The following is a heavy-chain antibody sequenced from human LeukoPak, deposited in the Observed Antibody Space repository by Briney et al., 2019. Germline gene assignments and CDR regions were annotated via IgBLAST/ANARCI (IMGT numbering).Heavy chain of an antibody. CDR3: ARSGYYDSSGYCGY. V-gene: IGHV3-30*04. D-gene: IGHD3-22*01. CDR1: GFTFSSYE. CDR2: ISYDGSNK. Sequence: GGSLRLSCAASGFTFSSYEMNWVRQAPGKGLEWVAVISYDGSNKYYADSVKGRFTISRDNSKNTLYLQMNSLRAEDTAVYYCARSGYYDSSGYCGYWGQGTLVTVSS. J-gene: IGHJ4*02.